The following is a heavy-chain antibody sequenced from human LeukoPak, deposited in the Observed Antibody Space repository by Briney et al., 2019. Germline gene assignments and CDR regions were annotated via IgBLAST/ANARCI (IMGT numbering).Heavy chain of an antibody. Sequence: SETLSLTCAVSGGSISSSNWWSWVRQPPGKGLEWIGEIYHSGSTNFNPSLKTRVTISLDKSKKQFSLKLSSVTAADTAVCYCARASHDYGDYSHFDYWGQGTLVTVSS. J-gene: IGHJ4*02. CDR2: IYHSGST. D-gene: IGHD4-17*01. V-gene: IGHV4-4*02. CDR1: GGSISSSNW. CDR3: ARASHDYGDYSHFDY.